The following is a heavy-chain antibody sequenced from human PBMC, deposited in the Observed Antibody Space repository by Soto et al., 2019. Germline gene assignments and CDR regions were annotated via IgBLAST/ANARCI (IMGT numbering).Heavy chain of an antibody. CDR1: GYTFSSYS. J-gene: IGHJ4*02. CDR2: INAGYGNT. V-gene: IGHV1-3*01. CDR3: ARDTGDGTFDF. D-gene: IGHD7-27*01. Sequence: ASVKVSCKASGYTFSSYSMHWVRQAPGQRLEWIGWINAGYGNTKSSQKFQDRVTISRDTSASTAYMELTSLRSEDTAVYYCARDTGDGTFDFWGQGTLVTVSS.